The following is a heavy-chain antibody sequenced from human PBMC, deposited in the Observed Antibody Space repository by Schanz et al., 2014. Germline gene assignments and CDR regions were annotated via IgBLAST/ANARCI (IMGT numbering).Heavy chain of an antibody. Sequence: ESGGGLVKPGGSLRLSCAASGFTFSSYSMNWVRQAPGKGLEWVAVIWYDENNKYYADSVKGRFTMSRDNSKNTLYLQMNSLRAEDTAVYYCAREQIMAAAGLVDYWGHGALVTVSS. CDR2: IWYDENNK. CDR3: AREQIMAAAGLVDY. CDR1: GFTFSSYS. D-gene: IGHD6-13*01. J-gene: IGHJ4*01. V-gene: IGHV3-33*08.